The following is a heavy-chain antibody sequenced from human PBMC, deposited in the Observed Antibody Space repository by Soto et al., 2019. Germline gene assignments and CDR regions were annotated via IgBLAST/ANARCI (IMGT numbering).Heavy chain of an antibody. J-gene: IGHJ6*02. CDR2: INHSGST. CDR3: ASGTYRVPKKYYYYGFDV. CDR1: DGSFSGHY. D-gene: IGHD2-2*01. V-gene: IGHV4-34*01. Sequence: QVQLQQWGAGLLKPSETLSLTCAVFDGSFSGHYWSWIRQPQGKGLEWIGAINHSGSTKYNPSLKSRVSIARDTAMNHFSLKLTSVTTDDTDVYFCASGTYRVPKKYYYYGFDVLGQGPTVTVSS.